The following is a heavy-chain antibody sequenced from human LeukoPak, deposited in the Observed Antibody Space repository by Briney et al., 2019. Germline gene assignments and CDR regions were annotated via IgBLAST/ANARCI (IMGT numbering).Heavy chain of an antibody. Sequence: SETLSLTCAVYGGSFSGYYWSWIRQPPGKGLEWIGEINHSGSTNYNPSLKSRVTISVDTSKNQFSLKLSSVTAADTAVYYCAREGYDILTGEDAFDIWGQGTMVTVSS. CDR2: INHSGST. CDR3: AREGYDILTGEDAFDI. D-gene: IGHD3-9*01. J-gene: IGHJ3*02. CDR1: GGSFSGYY. V-gene: IGHV4-34*01.